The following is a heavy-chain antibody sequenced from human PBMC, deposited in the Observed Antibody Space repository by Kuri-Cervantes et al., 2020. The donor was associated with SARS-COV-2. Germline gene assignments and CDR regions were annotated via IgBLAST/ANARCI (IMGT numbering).Heavy chain of an antibody. CDR2: IYYSGST. Sequence: SETLSLTCTVSGGSISSYYWSWIRQPPGKGLEWIGSIYYSGSTYYNPSLKSRITISVDTSKNQFSLKLSSVTAADTAVYYCAREPQYGDYFDYWGQGTLVTVSS. V-gene: IGHV4-59*01. D-gene: IGHD4-17*01. CDR1: GGSISSYY. J-gene: IGHJ4*02. CDR3: AREPQYGDYFDY.